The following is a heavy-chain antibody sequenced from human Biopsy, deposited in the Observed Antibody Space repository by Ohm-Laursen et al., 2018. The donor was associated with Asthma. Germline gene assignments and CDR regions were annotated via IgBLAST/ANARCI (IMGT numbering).Heavy chain of an antibody. Sequence: GSSVKVSCKVSGDSFSNYAISWVRQAPGQGLEWMGGLIPVLGTPDHAQMFEGRVTITADESTSTAYMELSSLSSEDTAVYYCARAFVESAAFDYWGQGTLVTVSS. CDR1: GDSFSNYA. J-gene: IGHJ4*02. CDR2: LIPVLGTP. D-gene: IGHD2/OR15-2a*01. CDR3: ARAFVESAAFDY. V-gene: IGHV1-69*01.